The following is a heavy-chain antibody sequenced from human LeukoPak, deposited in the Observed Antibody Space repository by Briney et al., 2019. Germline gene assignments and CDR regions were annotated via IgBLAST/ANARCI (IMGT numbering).Heavy chain of an antibody. CDR2: IIPIFGTA. CDR3: ARARRLGDLDFV. CDR1: GGTFSSYA. Sequence: SVKVSCKASGGTFSSYAISWVRQAPGQGLEWMGGIIPIFGTAKYAQKFQGRVTITADESTSTAYMELSSLRSEDTAVYYCARARRLGDLDFVWGQGTLVTVSS. V-gene: IGHV1-69*13. D-gene: IGHD3-16*01. J-gene: IGHJ4*02.